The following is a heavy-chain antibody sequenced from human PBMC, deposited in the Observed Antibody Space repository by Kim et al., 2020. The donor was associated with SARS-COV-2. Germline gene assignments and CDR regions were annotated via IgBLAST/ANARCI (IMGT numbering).Heavy chain of an antibody. CDR3: ARDAPINRLVGRRGGYYGLVV. J-gene: IGHJ6*01. V-gene: IGHV3-11*04. D-gene: IGHD3-9*01. CDR1: GFTFSDYY. Sequence: GGSLRLSCAASGFTFSDYYMSWIRQAPGKGLEWVSYISSSGSTIYYADSVKGRFTISRDNAKNSLYLQMNSLRAEDTAVYYCARDAPINRLVGRRGGYYGLVVWGDRNRGTVSS. CDR2: ISSSGSTI.